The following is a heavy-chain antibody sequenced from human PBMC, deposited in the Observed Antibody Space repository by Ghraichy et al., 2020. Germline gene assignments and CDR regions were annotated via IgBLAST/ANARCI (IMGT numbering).Heavy chain of an antibody. D-gene: IGHD2-2*01. J-gene: IGHJ6*02. CDR3: ARASLDIVVVPAASYGMDV. CDR1: GFTFSSYW. Sequence: GGSLRLSCAASGFTFSSYWMHWVRQAPGKGLVWVSRINSDGSSTSYADSVKGRFTISRDNAKNTLYLQMNSLRAEDTAVYYCARASLDIVVVPAASYGMDVWGQGTTVTVSS. CDR2: INSDGSST. V-gene: IGHV3-74*01.